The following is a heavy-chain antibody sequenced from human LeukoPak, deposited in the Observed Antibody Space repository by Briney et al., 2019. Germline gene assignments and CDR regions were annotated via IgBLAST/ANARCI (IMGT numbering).Heavy chain of an antibody. Sequence: GGSLRLSCAISGFTFSACELTWVRQAPGKGLEWVSYISRSGSTRYYADSVKGRFTISRDNAKNSLYLQMNNLRAEDTAVYYCARVATMVRVPLDALDIWGQGTMVCVSS. CDR3: ARVATMVRVPLDALDI. CDR1: GFTFSACE. J-gene: IGHJ3*02. CDR2: ISRSGSTR. D-gene: IGHD3-10*01. V-gene: IGHV3-48*03.